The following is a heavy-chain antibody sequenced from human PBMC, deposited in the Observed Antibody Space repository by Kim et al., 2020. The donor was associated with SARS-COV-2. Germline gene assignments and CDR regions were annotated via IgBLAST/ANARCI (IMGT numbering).Heavy chain of an antibody. V-gene: IGHV1-3*01. J-gene: IGHJ3*02. Sequence: ASVKVSCKGSGYTFTTYVMHWVRQAPGQRLEWMGWINAGNGNTKYSQKFQGRVTITRDTPASTAYMELSSLRSEDTAVYYCARGNGELNAFDIWGQGTMVTVSS. CDR3: ARGNGELNAFDI. D-gene: IGHD3-10*01. CDR2: INAGNGNT. CDR1: GYTFTTYV.